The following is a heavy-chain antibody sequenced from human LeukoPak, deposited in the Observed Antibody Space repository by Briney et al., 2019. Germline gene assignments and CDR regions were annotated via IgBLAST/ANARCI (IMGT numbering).Heavy chain of an antibody. Sequence: SETLSLPCTVSGGPISSYDWSGTRQPPGKGLEWIGYIYYSGSTNYNPSLKSRVTISVDTSKNQISLKLSSVTAADTAVYYCARHVTGGAVAAKGDDYWGQGTLVTVSS. D-gene: IGHD6-19*01. J-gene: IGHJ4*02. V-gene: IGHV4-59*08. CDR3: ARHVTGGAVAAKGDDY. CDR1: GGPISSYD. CDR2: IYYSGST.